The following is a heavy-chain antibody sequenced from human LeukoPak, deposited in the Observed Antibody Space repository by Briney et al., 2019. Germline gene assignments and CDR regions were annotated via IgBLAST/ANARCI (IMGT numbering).Heavy chain of an antibody. J-gene: IGHJ4*02. CDR2: ISAYNGNT. CDR3: ARQGHEYSSSLYYFDY. D-gene: IGHD6-6*01. Sequence: ASVKVSCKASGYTFTSYGISWVRQAPGQGLECMGWISAYNGNTNYAQKLQGRVTMTTDTSTRTAYMELRSLRSDDTAVYYCARQGHEYSSSLYYFDYWGQGTLVTVSS. V-gene: IGHV1-18*01. CDR1: GYTFTSYG.